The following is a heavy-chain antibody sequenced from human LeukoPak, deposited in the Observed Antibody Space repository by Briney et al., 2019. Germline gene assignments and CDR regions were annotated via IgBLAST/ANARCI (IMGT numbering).Heavy chain of an antibody. D-gene: IGHD4-17*01. CDR1: GGSISSSSYY. Sequence: SETLSLTCTVSGGSISSSSYYWGWIRQPPGKGREWIGSIYYSGSTYYNPPLKSRVTISVDTSKNQFSLKLSSVTAADTAVYYCARRRVDGDWHPLDYWGQGTLVTVSS. J-gene: IGHJ4*02. CDR3: ARRRVDGDWHPLDY. CDR2: IYYSGST. V-gene: IGHV4-39*01.